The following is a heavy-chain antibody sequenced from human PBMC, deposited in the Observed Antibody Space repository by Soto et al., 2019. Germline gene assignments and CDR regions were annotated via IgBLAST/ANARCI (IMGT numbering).Heavy chain of an antibody. J-gene: IGHJ3*02. Sequence: GGSLRLSCAASGFPFSSYAMHLVRQAPGKGLEWVAVISYDGSNKYYADSVKGRFTISRDNSKNTLYLQMNSLRAEDTAVYYCARGSPTAYAFDIWGQGTMVTVSS. D-gene: IGHD1-1*01. V-gene: IGHV3-30-3*01. CDR2: ISYDGSNK. CDR1: GFPFSSYA. CDR3: ARGSPTAYAFDI.